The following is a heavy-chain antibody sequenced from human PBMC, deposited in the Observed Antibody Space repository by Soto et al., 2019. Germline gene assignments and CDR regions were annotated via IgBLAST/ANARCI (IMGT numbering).Heavy chain of an antibody. V-gene: IGHV3-33*01. CDR3: AITMVRGVPSDY. D-gene: IGHD3-10*01. Sequence: LRLSCAASGFTFSSYGMHWVRQAPGKGLEWVAVIWYDGSNKYYADSVKGRFTISRDNSKNTLYLQMNSLRAEDTAVYYCAITMVRGVPSDYWGQGTLVTVSS. CDR1: GFTFSSYG. CDR2: IWYDGSNK. J-gene: IGHJ4*02.